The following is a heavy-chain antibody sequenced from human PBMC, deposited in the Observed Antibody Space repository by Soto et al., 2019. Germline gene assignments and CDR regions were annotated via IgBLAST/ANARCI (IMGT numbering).Heavy chain of an antibody. CDR1: GFSFNTYS. Sequence: GGSLRLSCAASGFSFNTYSMNWVRQAPGKGLEWVSYIGSSGTTIYYADSVKGRFTISRDNAKNSLYLQMNSLRDEDTAVYYCARDQYYYDSSGYSPFDYWGQGTLVTV. CDR2: IGSSGTTI. J-gene: IGHJ4*02. D-gene: IGHD3-22*01. V-gene: IGHV3-48*02. CDR3: ARDQYYYDSSGYSPFDY.